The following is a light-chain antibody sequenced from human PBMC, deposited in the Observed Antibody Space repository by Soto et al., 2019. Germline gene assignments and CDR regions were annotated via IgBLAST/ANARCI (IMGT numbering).Light chain of an antibody. CDR1: QSIHTY. J-gene: IGKJ2*03. Sequence: VTTQSPATLSVYPGERATLSCRASQSIHTYLAWYQQKPGQAPRLLIYDASTRATGIPARFSGSGSETEFTLTIIILQSADFIVYCSQQYKNLRNSFGQGTKLDI. CDR2: DAS. V-gene: IGKV3-15*01. CDR3: QQYKNLRNS.